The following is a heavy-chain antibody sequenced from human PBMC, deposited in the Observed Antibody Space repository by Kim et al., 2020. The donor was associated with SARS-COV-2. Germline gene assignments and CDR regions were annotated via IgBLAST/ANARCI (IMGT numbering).Heavy chain of an antibody. CDR2: ISWNSGSI. J-gene: IGHJ6*01. CDR3: AKDEYYSGSGSYLGMDV. D-gene: IGHD3-10*01. CDR1: GFTFDDYA. Sequence: GGSLRLSCAASGFTFDDYAMHWVRQAPGKGLEWVSGISWNSGSIGYADSVKGRFTISRDNAKNSLYLQMNSLRAEDTALYYCAKDEYYSGSGSYLGMDV. V-gene: IGHV3-9*01.